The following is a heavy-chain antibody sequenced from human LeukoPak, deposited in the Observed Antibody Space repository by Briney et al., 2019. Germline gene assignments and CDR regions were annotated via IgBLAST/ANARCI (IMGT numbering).Heavy chain of an antibody. D-gene: IGHD3-3*01. J-gene: IGHJ6*03. CDR1: GGSISSHY. CDR2: IYYSGST. V-gene: IGHV4-59*11. Sequence: SETLSLTCTVSGGSISSHYWSWIRQPPWKGLEWIGYIYYSGSTNYNPSLKSRVTISVDTSKNQFSLKLSSVTAADTAVYYCARDRHYDFWSPSYMDVWGKGTTVTVSS. CDR3: ARDRHYDFWSPSYMDV.